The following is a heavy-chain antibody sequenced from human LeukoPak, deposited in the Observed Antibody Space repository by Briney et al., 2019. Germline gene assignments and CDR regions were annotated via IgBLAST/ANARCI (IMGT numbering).Heavy chain of an antibody. V-gene: IGHV3-21*01. J-gene: IGHJ4*02. CDR3: AREGYSYGIPHDY. Sequence: GGSLRLSCAASGFTFSSYSMNWVRQAPGKGLEWVSSISSSSSYIYYADSVKGRFTISRDNAKNSLYLQVNSLRAEDAAVYYCAREGYSYGIPHDYWGQGTLVTVSS. CDR1: GFTFSSYS. CDR2: ISSSSSYI. D-gene: IGHD5-18*01.